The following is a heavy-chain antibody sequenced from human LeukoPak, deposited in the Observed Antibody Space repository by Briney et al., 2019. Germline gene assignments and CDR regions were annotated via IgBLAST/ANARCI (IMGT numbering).Heavy chain of an antibody. CDR3: ARYLNDILTGYSYYMDV. CDR1: GFTFSSYS. J-gene: IGHJ6*03. D-gene: IGHD3-9*01. Sequence: GGSLRLSCAASGFTFSSYSMNWVRQAPGKGLEWVSYISSSSSTIYYADSVKGRFTISRDNAKNSLYLQMNSLRAEDTAVYYCARYLNDILTGYSYYMDVWGKGTTVTVSS. V-gene: IGHV3-48*01. CDR2: ISSSSSTI.